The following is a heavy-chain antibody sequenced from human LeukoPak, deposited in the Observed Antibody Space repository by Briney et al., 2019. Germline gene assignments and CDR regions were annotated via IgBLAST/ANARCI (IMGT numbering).Heavy chain of an antibody. J-gene: IGHJ4*02. CDR3: AREDQPRGTFDY. V-gene: IGHV3-7*05. CDR2: IKQDGSEK. CDR1: GFTFSNYW. Sequence: GGSLRLSCAASGFTFSNYWMTWVRQAPGKGLEWVANIKQDGSEKYYVDSVKGRFTISRDNAKNSLYLQMNSLRAEDTALYYCAREDQPRGTFDYWGQGNLVTVSS. D-gene: IGHD2-15*01.